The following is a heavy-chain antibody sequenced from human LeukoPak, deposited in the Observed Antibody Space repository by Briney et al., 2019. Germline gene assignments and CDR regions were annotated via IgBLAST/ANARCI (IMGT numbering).Heavy chain of an antibody. V-gene: IGHV4-31*03. CDR3: ARDCGSTSCYNFGAFDI. Sequence: SQTLSLTCTVSGGSISSGGYYWSWIRQHPGKGLEWIGYIYYSGSTYYNPSLKSRVTISVDTSKNQFSLKLSSVTAADTAVYYCARDCGSTSCYNFGAFDIWGQGTMVTVSS. D-gene: IGHD2-2*02. CDR2: IYYSGST. CDR1: GGSISSGGYY. J-gene: IGHJ3*02.